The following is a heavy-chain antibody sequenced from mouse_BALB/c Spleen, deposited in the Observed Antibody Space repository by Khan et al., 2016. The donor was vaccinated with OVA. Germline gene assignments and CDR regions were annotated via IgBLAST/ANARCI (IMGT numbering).Heavy chain of an antibody. CDR3: ARAFYYGAWFAY. CDR1: GFSLTSYG. V-gene: IGHV2-9*02. J-gene: IGHJ3*01. CDR2: IWAGGST. Sequence: QVQLKQSGPGLVAPSQTLSITCTVSGFSLTSYGVHWVRQPPGKGLEWLGVIWAGGSTNHNSALMSSLSISKDNSKSQVFLKMNSLQTDDPAMYYCARAFYYGAWFAYWGQGTLVTVAA. D-gene: IGHD1-1*01.